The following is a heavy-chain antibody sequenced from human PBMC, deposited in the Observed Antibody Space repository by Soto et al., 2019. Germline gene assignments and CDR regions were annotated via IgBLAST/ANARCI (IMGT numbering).Heavy chain of an antibody. CDR1: GYTFTSYA. J-gene: IGHJ3*02. V-gene: IGHV1-3*01. CDR2: INAGNGNT. D-gene: IGHD1-26*01. CDR3: ARGGSYYGNAFDI. Sequence: GASVKVSCKVSGYTFTSYAMHWVRQAPGQRLEWMGWINAGNGNTKYSQKFQGRVTITRDTSAGTAYMELSSLRSEDTAVYYCARGGSYYGNAFDIWGQGTMVTVSS.